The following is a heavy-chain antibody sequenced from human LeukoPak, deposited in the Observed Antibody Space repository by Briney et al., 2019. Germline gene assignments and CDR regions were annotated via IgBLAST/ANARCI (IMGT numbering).Heavy chain of an antibody. CDR3: ARHRYGGKFDY. CDR2: IYTSGST. CDR1: GGSSSSYY. V-gene: IGHV4-4*09. D-gene: IGHD3-16*01. Sequence: SETLSLTCTVSGGSSSSYYWSWIRQPPGKGLEWIGYIYTSGSTNYNPSLKSRVTISVDTSKNQFSLKLSSVTAADTAVYYCARHRYGGKFDYWGQGTLVTVSS. J-gene: IGHJ4*02.